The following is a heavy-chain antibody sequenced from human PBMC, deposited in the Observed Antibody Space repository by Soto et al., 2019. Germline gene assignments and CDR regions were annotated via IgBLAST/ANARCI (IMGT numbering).Heavy chain of an antibody. V-gene: IGHV3-21*01. CDR1: GFSFNSYS. D-gene: IGHD1-26*01. Sequence: EVQLVESGGGLVKPGGSLRLSCTASGFSFNSYSMNWVRQAPGKGLEWVSSISSSGSYIYNADSVKGRFTISRDNAKNSLYLQMNSLRAEDTAVYYCARGPIVGATSGYYFDYWGQGTLVTVSS. J-gene: IGHJ4*02. CDR2: ISSSGSYI. CDR3: ARGPIVGATSGYYFDY.